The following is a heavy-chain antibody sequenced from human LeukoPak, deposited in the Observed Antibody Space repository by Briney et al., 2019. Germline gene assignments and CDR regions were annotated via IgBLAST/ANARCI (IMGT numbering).Heavy chain of an antibody. D-gene: IGHD3-10*01. V-gene: IGHV5-51*01. CDR1: GYSFTSYW. Sequence: GESLKISCKGSGYSFTSYWIAWVRQMPGKGLEWMGIIYPGDSDTRYSPSFEGQVTFSADKSISTAYLQWSSLKASDIAMYYCARTRLLWFGEFRGGSDAFDIWGQGTMVTVSS. CDR2: IYPGDSDT. CDR3: ARTRLLWFGEFRGGSDAFDI. J-gene: IGHJ3*02.